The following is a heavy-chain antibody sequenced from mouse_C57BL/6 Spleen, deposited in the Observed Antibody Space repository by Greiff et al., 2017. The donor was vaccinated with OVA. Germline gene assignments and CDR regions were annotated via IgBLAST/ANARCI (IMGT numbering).Heavy chain of an antibody. CDR3: ARDRNWDDAMDY. CDR1: GYSITSGYY. J-gene: IGHJ4*01. Sequence: EVKLMESGPGLVKPSQSLSLTCSVTGYSITSGYYWNWIRQPPGNKLEWMGYISYDGSNNYNPSLKNRISITRDTSKNQFFLKLNSVTTEDTATYYCARDRNWDDAMDYWGQGTSVTVSS. V-gene: IGHV3-6*01. CDR2: ISYDGSN. D-gene: IGHD4-1*01.